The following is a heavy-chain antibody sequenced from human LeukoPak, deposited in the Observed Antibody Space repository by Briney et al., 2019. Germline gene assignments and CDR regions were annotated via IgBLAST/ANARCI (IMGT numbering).Heavy chain of an antibody. J-gene: IGHJ4*02. CDR3: AKRERGSYSLDY. CDR2: ISGSGGST. D-gene: IGHD1-26*01. Sequence: PGGSLRLSCAASGFTFSSYAMSWVRQAPGKGPEWVSAISGSGGSTYYADSVKGRFTISRDNSKNTLYLQMNSLRAEDTAVYYCAKRERGSYSLDYWGQGTLVTVSS. CDR1: GFTFSSYA. V-gene: IGHV3-23*01.